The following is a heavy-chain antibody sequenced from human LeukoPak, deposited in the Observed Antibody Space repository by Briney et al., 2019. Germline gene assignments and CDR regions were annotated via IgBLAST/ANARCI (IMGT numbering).Heavy chain of an antibody. CDR2: IYSGGGT. CDR1: GFTFRNFW. Sequence: GGSLRLSCAASGFTFRNFWMTWVRQAPGKGLEWVSVIYSGGGTFYSDSVKGRFTISRDNSKNTLYLQMNSLRAEDTAVYYCAKGAAKYDFWSGYAPYDYWGQGTLVTVSS. CDR3: AKGAAKYDFWSGYAPYDY. D-gene: IGHD3-3*01. J-gene: IGHJ4*02. V-gene: IGHV3-23*03.